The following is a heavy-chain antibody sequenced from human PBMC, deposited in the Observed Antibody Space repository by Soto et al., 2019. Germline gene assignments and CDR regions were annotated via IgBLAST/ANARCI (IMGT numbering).Heavy chain of an antibody. Sequence: SVKVSCKASGGTFSSYAISWVRQAPGQGLEWMGGIIPIFGTANYAQKFQGRVTITADESTSTAYMELSSLRSEDTAVYYCARDRGDYVGFYFDYWGQGTLVTVSS. D-gene: IGHD4-17*01. CDR3: ARDRGDYVGFYFDY. CDR1: GGTFSSYA. CDR2: IIPIFGTA. J-gene: IGHJ4*02. V-gene: IGHV1-69*13.